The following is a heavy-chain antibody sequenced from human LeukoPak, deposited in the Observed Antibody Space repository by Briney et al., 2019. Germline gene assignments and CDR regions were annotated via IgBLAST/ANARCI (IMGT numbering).Heavy chain of an antibody. CDR2: MNPNSGNT. CDR3: ARGPGTLSFYYYYGMDV. V-gene: IGHV1-8*01. D-gene: IGHD3-16*02. CDR1: GYTFTSYD. Sequence: ASVKVSCKASGYTFTSYDINWVRPATGQGLEWMGWMNPNSGNTGYAQKFQGRVTMTRNTSISTAYMELSSLRSEDTAVYYCARGPGTLSFYYYYGMDVWGQGTTVTASS. J-gene: IGHJ6*02.